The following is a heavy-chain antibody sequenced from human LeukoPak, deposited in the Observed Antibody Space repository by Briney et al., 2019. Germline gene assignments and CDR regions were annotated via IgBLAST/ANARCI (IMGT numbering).Heavy chain of an antibody. Sequence: SETLSLTCTVSGGSISSSSYYWGWIRQPPGKGLEWIGSIYYSGSTYYNPSLKSRVTISVDTSKNQFSLKLSSVTAADTAVYYCASTLAAAAVSPPDYWGQGTLVTVSS. CDR1: GGSISSSSYY. J-gene: IGHJ4*02. CDR3: ASTLAAAAVSPPDY. V-gene: IGHV4-39*07. D-gene: IGHD6-13*01. CDR2: IYYSGST.